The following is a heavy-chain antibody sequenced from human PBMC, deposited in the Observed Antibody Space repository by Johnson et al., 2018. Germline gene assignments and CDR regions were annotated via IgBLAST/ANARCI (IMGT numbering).Heavy chain of an antibody. Sequence: VQLVESGGGLVQPGGSLRLSCAASGFTFSSYAMSWVRQAPGKGLEWVSAISGSGGSTYYADSVKGRFTIPRDNSKNTLYLQMNSLRAEDTAVYYCAKGFDSSGYYYGRTFDIWGQGTMVTVSS. J-gene: IGHJ3*02. CDR3: AKGFDSSGYYYGRTFDI. CDR1: GFTFSSYA. V-gene: IGHV3-23*04. CDR2: ISGSGGST. D-gene: IGHD3-22*01.